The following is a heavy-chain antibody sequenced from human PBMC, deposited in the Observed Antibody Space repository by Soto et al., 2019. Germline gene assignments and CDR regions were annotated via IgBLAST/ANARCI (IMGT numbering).Heavy chain of an antibody. CDR2: IYPGDSDT. D-gene: IGHD3-10*01. Sequence: GESLKISCKGSGYSFTSYWIDWVRQMPGKGLEWMGIIYPGDSDTRYSPSFQGQVTISADKSISTAYLQWSSLKASDTAMYYCARQDTVTMVRGVIIYNYWGQGTLVTVSS. CDR3: ARQDTVTMVRGVIIYNY. CDR1: GYSFTSYW. J-gene: IGHJ4*02. V-gene: IGHV5-51*01.